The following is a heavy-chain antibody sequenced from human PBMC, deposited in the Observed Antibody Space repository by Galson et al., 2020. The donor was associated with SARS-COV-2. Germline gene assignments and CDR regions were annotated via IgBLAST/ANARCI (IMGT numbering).Heavy chain of an antibody. Sequence: ASVKVSCKASGYTFTSYYIHWVRQAPGQGLEWMGIINPSGGGTTYAQKFQGRITMTRDTSTSTVYMDVSSLRSEDTAVYYCARDSQGGNDYNYLLFWGQGTLVTVSS. V-gene: IGHV1-46*01. CDR3: ARDSQGGNDYNYLLF. CDR1: GYTFTSYY. CDR2: INPSGGGT. D-gene: IGHD4-4*01. J-gene: IGHJ4*02.